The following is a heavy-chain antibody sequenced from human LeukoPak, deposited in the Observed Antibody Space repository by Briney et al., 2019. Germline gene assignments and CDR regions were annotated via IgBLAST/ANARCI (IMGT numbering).Heavy chain of an antibody. V-gene: IGHV4-59*01. CDR1: GGSISSYY. CDR2: IYYSGST. D-gene: IGHD5-18*01. CDR3: ARDVDTAIPKD. Sequence: PSETLSLTCTVSGGSISSYYWSWIRQPPGKGLEWIGYIYYSGSTNYNPSLKSRVTISVDTSKNQFSLKLSSVTAADTAVYYCARDVDTAIPKDWGQGTLVTVSS. J-gene: IGHJ4*02.